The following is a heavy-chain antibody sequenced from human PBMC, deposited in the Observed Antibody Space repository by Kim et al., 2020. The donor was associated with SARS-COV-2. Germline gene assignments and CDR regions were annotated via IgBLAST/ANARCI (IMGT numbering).Heavy chain of an antibody. D-gene: IGHD2-15*01. CDR2: ISGSGGST. CDR1: GFTFSSYA. CDR3: AKDPEAMRMLLFDYFDY. Sequence: GGSLRLSCAASGFTFSSYAMSWVRQAPGKGLEWVSAISGSGGSTYYADSVKGRFTISRDNSKNTLYLQMNSLRAEDTAVYYCAKDPEAMRMLLFDYFDYWGQGTLVTVSS. V-gene: IGHV3-23*01. J-gene: IGHJ4*02.